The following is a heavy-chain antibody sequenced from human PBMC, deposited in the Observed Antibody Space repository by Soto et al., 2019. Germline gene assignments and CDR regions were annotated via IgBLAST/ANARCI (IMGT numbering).Heavy chain of an antibody. Sequence: QLLLQESGPGLVKPSETLSLTCTVSGDSISTSNYYWGWIRQPPGEGLEWIGHIFYSGGTYYNPSLKSRVTISVDTSKNQFSLKLNSITAADTAVYFCARRGGGDYLFDSWGQGMLDTVSS. J-gene: IGHJ4*02. CDR2: IFYSGGT. CDR1: GDSISTSNYY. D-gene: IGHD4-17*01. V-gene: IGHV4-39*01. CDR3: ARRGGGDYLFDS.